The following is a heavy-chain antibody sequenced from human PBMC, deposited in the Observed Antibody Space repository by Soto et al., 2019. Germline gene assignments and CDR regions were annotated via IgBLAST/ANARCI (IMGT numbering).Heavy chain of an antibody. CDR2: INWNGGST. CDR1: GFTFDDYG. D-gene: IGHD3-22*01. CDR3: ARAEHYYDSSGYIDPGAFDI. V-gene: IGHV3-20*04. J-gene: IGHJ3*02. Sequence: GGSLRLSCAASGFTFDDYGMSWVRQAPGKGLEWVSGINWNGGSTGYADSVKGRFTISRDNAKNSLYLQMNSLRAEDTALYYCARAEHYYDSSGYIDPGAFDIWGQGTMVTVSS.